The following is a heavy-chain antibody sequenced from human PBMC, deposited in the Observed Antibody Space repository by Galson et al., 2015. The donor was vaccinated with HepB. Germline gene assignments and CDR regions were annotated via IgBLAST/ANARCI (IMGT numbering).Heavy chain of an antibody. V-gene: IGHV3-30-3*01. CDR1: GFTFSSYA. CDR3: ARGRNWNYVLIY. D-gene: IGHD3-16*01. Sequence: SLRLSCAASGFTFSSYAMHWVRQAPGKGLEWVAFISYDGSNKYYANSVKGRFTISRDSSKSTLYLQMNSLRPEDTSIYYCARGRNWNYVLIYWGQGTLVTVSS. CDR2: ISYDGSNK. J-gene: IGHJ4*02.